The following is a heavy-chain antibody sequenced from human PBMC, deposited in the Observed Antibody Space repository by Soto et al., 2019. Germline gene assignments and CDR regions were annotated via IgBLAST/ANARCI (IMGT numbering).Heavy chain of an antibody. J-gene: IGHJ4*02. CDR2: IYYSGST. Sequence: QVQLQESGPGLVKPSETLSLTCTVSGGSISSYYCGWIPQPPGKGLEWIGYIYYSGSTTYNPSLKRQVTISMDTSKNQYSLPLHSVHAADTHMDYCASLGAYGDYMELVDYWCQGTGVSDSS. CDR3: ASLGAYGDYMELVDY. CDR1: GGSISSYY. V-gene: IGHV4-59*12. D-gene: IGHD4-17*01.